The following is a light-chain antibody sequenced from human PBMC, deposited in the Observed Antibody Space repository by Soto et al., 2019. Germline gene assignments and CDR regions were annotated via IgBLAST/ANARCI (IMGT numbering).Light chain of an antibody. CDR2: GAS. J-gene: IGKJ2*01. CDR3: QQHGSSPYT. Sequence: EIVLTQSPGTLSLSPGERATLSCRASQSVSSSYLAWYQQKPGQAPRLLIYGASSRATGIPDRFSGSGSGTDFTLTISRLEPEDFAVHYCQQHGSSPYTFGQGTKLEIK. CDR1: QSVSSSY. V-gene: IGKV3-20*01.